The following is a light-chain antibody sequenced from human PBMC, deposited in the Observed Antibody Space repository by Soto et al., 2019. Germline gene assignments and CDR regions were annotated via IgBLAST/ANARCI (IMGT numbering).Light chain of an antibody. J-gene: IGLJ3*02. CDR1: SGHSTYI. V-gene: IGLV4-60*02. CDR3: ETWYSNTHKV. CDR2: LDRSGSY. Sequence: QLVLTQSSSASASLGSSVKLTCILSSGHSTYIIAWRQQQPGKAPRFLMTLDRSGSYNRGSGVPDRFSGSSSGADRYLTISNLQFEDEGDYYCETWYSNTHKVFGGGTKLTVL.